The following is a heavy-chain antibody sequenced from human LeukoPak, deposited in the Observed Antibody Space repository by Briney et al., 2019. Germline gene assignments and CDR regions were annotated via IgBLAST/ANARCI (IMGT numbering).Heavy chain of an antibody. D-gene: IGHD3-10*01. J-gene: IGHJ4*02. CDR3: ARLRGSGSYLDY. Sequence: SETLSLTCTVSGASVSGSAYYWGWIRQPPGKGLEWIGNIYYSGSTYYNESLESRVTISIDTSKNQFSLKLSSVTAADTAVYYCARLRGSGSYLDYWGQGTLVTVSS. V-gene: IGHV4-39*01. CDR2: IYYSGST. CDR1: GASVSGSAYY.